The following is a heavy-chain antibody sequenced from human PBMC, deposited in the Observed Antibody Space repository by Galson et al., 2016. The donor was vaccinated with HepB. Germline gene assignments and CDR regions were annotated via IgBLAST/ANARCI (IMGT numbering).Heavy chain of an antibody. V-gene: IGHV4-59*01. CDR2: IYDSGGT. J-gene: IGHJ6*02. D-gene: IGHD2-2*01. CDR1: GDSISESW. CDR3: VRDNDSTSYYYYGMDV. Sequence: SETLSLTCAVSGDSISESWWSWIRQPPGKGLEWIGYIYDSGGTKYNPSLKNRVTISLDTSKNQFSLELSSVTAADTAVYYCVRDNDSTSYYYYGMDVWGQGITVTVSS.